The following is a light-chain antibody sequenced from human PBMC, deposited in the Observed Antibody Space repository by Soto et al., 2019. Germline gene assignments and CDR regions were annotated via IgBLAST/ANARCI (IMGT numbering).Light chain of an antibody. Sequence: DIQMTQSPSTLSASVGDRVTITCRASQSISSWLAWYQQKPGKAPKLLIYKASSLKSGVPSRVSGSGSGTEFTLTISSLQPDDFATYFCQQYSSLYTFGQGTKLEIK. CDR1: QSISSW. J-gene: IGKJ2*01. CDR3: QQYSSLYT. CDR2: KAS. V-gene: IGKV1-5*03.